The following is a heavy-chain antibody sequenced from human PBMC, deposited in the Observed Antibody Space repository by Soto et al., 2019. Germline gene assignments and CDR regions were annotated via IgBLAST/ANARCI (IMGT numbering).Heavy chain of an antibody. Sequence: QVQLQQWGAGLVKPSETLSLSCAVYGQSFSGHSWAWIRQPPGKGLVWIGEINESGSTYYNPSLKGRVTISTDTSKNQFSLKLTSVSAADTAAYFCARGSGIVALPGELEDVNYDYWGQGTLVNVSS. J-gene: IGHJ4*02. CDR1: GQSFSGHS. V-gene: IGHV4-34*01. CDR2: INESGST. CDR3: ARGSGIVALPGELEDVNYDY. D-gene: IGHD1-1*01.